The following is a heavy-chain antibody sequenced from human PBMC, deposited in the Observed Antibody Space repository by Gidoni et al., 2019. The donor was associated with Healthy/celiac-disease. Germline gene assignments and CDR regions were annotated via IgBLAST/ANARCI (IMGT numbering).Heavy chain of an antibody. CDR3: TRDRGCSSTSCSGVPGY. D-gene: IGHD2-2*01. CDR2: NRSKAYGGTT. V-gene: IGHV3-49*03. J-gene: IGHJ4*02. Sequence: EVQLVESGGGLVQPGRSLRLSCPASGFTFGAYALRWFRPAPGKGLEWVGVNRSKAYGGTTEYAASVKGRFTISRDDSKSIAYLQMNSLKTEDTAVYYCTRDRGCSSTSCSGVPGYWGQGTLVTVSS. CDR1: GFTFGAYA.